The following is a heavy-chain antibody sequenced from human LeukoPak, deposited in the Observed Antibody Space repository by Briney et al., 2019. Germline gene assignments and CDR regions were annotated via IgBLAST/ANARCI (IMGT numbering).Heavy chain of an antibody. D-gene: IGHD4/OR15-4a*01. CDR1: GFTFSNSW. V-gene: IGHV3-7*01. CDR3: ARAHDYFAFDI. J-gene: IGHJ3*02. Sequence: GGSLRLSCAVSGFTFSNSWMSWVRQAPGKGLEWVGNIKQDGSETYYVASVMGRFTISRDNAKNTLYLQMNSLRAEDTAVYYCARAHDYFAFDIWGQGTMVTVSS. CDR2: IKQDGSET.